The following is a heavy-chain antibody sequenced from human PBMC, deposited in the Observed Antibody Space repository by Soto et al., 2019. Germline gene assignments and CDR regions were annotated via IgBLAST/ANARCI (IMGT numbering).Heavy chain of an antibody. CDR1: GGSLRNYF. CDR3: ARDRWVAAPYYSYGMDV. J-gene: IGHJ6*02. D-gene: IGHD3-10*01. CDR2: IHYSGTS. V-gene: IGHV4-59*01. Sequence: QVQLQESGPGLVKPSETLSLTCTVSGGSLRNYFWNWVRRAPGKGLEWIGSIHYSGTSHYNPSLESRVTMSLERSKNQFSLELPSMTAADTAVYYCARDRWVAAPYYSYGMDVWGQGTTVTVSS.